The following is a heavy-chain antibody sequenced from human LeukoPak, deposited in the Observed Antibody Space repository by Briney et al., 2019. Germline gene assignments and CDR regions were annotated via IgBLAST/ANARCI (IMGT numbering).Heavy chain of an antibody. J-gene: IGHJ3*02. Sequence: PSETLSLTCTVSGRSISSYYWRWIRQPPGKGLEWVGYIYYSGTTNYNPSLESRVTISVDTSKNQFSLRLSSVTAADTAVYYCARDSLDVFDIWGQGTMVTVSS. CDR1: GRSISSYY. CDR3: ARDSLDVFDI. CDR2: IYYSGTT. V-gene: IGHV4-59*01.